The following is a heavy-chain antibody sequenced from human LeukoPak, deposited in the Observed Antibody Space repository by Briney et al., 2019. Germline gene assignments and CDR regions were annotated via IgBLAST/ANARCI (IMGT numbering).Heavy chain of an antibody. J-gene: IGHJ4*02. CDR3: ARDNPRRYSSSWPDY. Sequence: ASVKVSCKASGYTFTGYYMHWVRQAPGQGLEWMRWINPDSGGTNYAQKFQGRVTMTRDTSISTAYMELSRLRSDDTAVYYCARDNPRRYSSSWPDYWGQGTLVTVSS. CDR2: INPDSGGT. V-gene: IGHV1-2*02. D-gene: IGHD6-13*01. CDR1: GYTFTGYY.